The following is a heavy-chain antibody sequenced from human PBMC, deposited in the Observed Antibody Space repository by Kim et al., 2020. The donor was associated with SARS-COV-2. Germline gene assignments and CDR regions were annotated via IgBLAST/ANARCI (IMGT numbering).Heavy chain of an antibody. D-gene: IGHD2-15*01. V-gene: IGHV3-33*01. CDR3: ARDCSGSSCYFDY. CDR1: GFTFSSYG. Sequence: GGSLRLSCAASGFTFSSYGMHWVRQAPGKGLEWVAVIWYDGSNKYYADSVKGRFTISRDNSKNTLYLQMNSLRAEDTAVYYCARDCSGSSCYFDYWGQGTLVTVSS. J-gene: IGHJ4*02. CDR2: IWYDGSNK.